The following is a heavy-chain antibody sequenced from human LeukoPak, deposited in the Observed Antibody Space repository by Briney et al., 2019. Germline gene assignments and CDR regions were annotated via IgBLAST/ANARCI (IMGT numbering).Heavy chain of an antibody. CDR1: GGSISTYY. Sequence: SETLSLTCTVSGGSISTYYWSWIRQPPGKGLEWIGYVYYSGGTNYNPSLKSRVTISVDTSKNQFSVNLSSVTAADTAVYYCARGSEDGMDVWGQGTTVTVSS. CDR2: VYYSGGT. V-gene: IGHV4-59*01. D-gene: IGHD3-10*01. CDR3: ARGSEDGMDV. J-gene: IGHJ6*02.